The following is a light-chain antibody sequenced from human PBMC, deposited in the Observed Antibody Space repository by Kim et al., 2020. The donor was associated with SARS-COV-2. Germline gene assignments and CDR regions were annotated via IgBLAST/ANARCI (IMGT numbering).Light chain of an antibody. CDR2: GAS. V-gene: IGKV3-15*01. J-gene: IGKJ1*01. CDR1: ESIANT. CDR3: QQYNDWPPWT. Sequence: SPGEKATLSCWAIESIANTLAWYQQKPGQAPRLLIYGASARATGIPTRFSGSGSETEFTLTISSLQSEDFAFYYCQQYNDWPPWTFGQGTKMYIK.